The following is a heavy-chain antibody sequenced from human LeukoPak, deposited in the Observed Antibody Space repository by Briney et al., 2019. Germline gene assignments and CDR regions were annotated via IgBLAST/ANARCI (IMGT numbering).Heavy chain of an antibody. J-gene: IGHJ5*02. D-gene: IGHD2-2*01. CDR3: AREEDCSSTSCRYLNWFDP. V-gene: IGHV4-38-2*02. CDR1: GGSISSYY. Sequence: SETLSLTCTVSGGSISSYYWSWIRQPPGKGLEWIGSIYHSGSTYYNPSLKSRVTISVDTSKNQFSLKLSSVTAADTAVYYCAREEDCSSTSCRYLNWFDPWGQGTLVTVSS. CDR2: IYHSGST.